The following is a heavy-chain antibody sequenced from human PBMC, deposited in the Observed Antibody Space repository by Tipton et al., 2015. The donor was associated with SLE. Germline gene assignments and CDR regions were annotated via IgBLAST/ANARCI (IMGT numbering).Heavy chain of an antibody. CDR2: FYSGGSR. Sequence: SLRLSCAASGFRVSSNYMTWVRQAPGKGLEWVSVFYSGGSRYYADSVKGRFTISRDTSKNTLYLQMNSLRPEDTGVYYCAREVSGTSGYWGQGALVTVSS. D-gene: IGHD1-7*01. CDR3: AREVSGTSGY. V-gene: IGHV3-53*05. J-gene: IGHJ4*02. CDR1: GFRVSSNY.